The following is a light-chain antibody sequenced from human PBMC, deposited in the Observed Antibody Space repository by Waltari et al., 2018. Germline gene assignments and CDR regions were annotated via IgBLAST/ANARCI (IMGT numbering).Light chain of an antibody. CDR1: NIGGKS. J-gene: IGLJ3*02. CDR2: DDA. V-gene: IGLV3-21*04. CDR3: HVWDNSAGHAV. Sequence: SYVLTQAPPVSVAPGKTATIPCWGNNIGGKSVSWYQQKPGLAPIMVIYDDADRPSGIPERFSGSNSGNTATLTISTVEGGDEADYYCHVWDNSAGHAVFGGGTKLTVL.